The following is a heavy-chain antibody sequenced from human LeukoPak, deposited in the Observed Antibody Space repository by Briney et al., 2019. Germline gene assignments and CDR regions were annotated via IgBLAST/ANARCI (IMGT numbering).Heavy chain of an antibody. D-gene: IGHD3-22*01. CDR1: GGSISSSSYY. V-gene: IGHV4-39*01. J-gene: IGHJ2*01. CDR3: ARVVYYYDSSGYVSRYFDL. CDR2: IYYSGST. Sequence: SETLSLTCTVSGGSISSSSYYWGWIRQPPGTGLEWIGSIYYSGSTYYNPSLKSRVTISVDTSKNQFSLKLSSVTAADTAVYYCARVVYYYDSSGYVSRYFDLWGRGTLVTVSS.